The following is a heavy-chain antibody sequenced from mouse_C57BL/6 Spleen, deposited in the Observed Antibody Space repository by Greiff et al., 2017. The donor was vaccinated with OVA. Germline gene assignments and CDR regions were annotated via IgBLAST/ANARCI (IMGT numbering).Heavy chain of an antibody. Sequence: VQLQESGPELVKPGASVKISCKASGYAFSSSWMNWVKQRPGKGLEWIGRIYPGDGDTTYNGKFKGKATLTADNSSSTAYMQLSSLTSEDAAVYFCAREFYGQGHYFDYWGQGTTLTVSS. CDR3: AREFYGQGHYFDY. D-gene: IGHD1-1*02. V-gene: IGHV1-82*01. CDR1: GYAFSSSW. CDR2: IYPGDGDT. J-gene: IGHJ2*01.